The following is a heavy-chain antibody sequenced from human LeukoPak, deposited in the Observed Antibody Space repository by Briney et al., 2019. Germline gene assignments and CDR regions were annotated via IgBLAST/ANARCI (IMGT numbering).Heavy chain of an antibody. CDR2: ISCSGSP. V-gene: IGHV4-31*03. CDR1: GVSISSGDHN. D-gene: IGHD4-17*01. CDR3: ARLDYGDYEAFDI. Sequence: SETLSLTCTVSGVSISSGDHNWSWIRQHPGKGLVWIGYISCSGSPDYNPSLRSRLTISVDTSQNQFSLRLSSVTAADTAVYYCARLDYGDYEAFDIWGQGTMVTVSS. J-gene: IGHJ3*02.